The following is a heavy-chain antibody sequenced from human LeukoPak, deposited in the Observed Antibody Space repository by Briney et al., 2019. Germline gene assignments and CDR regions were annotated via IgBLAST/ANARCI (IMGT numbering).Heavy chain of an antibody. CDR2: VYPDGSP. CDR3: TRGLHTSLPFH. D-gene: IGHD2/OR15-2a*01. J-gene: IGHJ4*02. CDR1: GGSINTHL. Sequence: SETLSLTCPVSGGSINTHLWSWVRQTAPQENEWIGRVYPDGSPNYNPSLEGRVTMSRDTSQNQFSLKLSSVTAADTAVYYCTRGLHTSLPFHWGQGTRVTVSA. V-gene: IGHV4-4*07.